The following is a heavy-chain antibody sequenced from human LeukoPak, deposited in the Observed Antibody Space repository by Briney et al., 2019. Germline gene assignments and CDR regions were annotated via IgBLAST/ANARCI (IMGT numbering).Heavy chain of an antibody. CDR2: IYHSGST. CDR3: AREQTYYYDSSGNFDY. D-gene: IGHD3-22*01. J-gene: IGHJ4*02. V-gene: IGHV4-30-2*01. CDR1: GGSISSGGYY. Sequence: SETLSLTCTVSGGSISSGGYYWSWIRQPPGKGLEWIGYIYHSGSTYYNPSLKSRVTISVDRSKNQFSLKLSSVTAADTAVYYCAREQTYYYDSSGNFDYWGQGTLVTVSS.